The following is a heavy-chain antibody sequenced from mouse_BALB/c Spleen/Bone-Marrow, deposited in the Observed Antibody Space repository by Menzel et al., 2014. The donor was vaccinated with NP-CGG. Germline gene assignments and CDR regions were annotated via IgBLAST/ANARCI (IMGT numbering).Heavy chain of an antibody. J-gene: IGHJ4*01. CDR3: ARSTMITTGYYYAMDY. D-gene: IGHD2-4*01. V-gene: IGHV5-17*02. CDR1: GFTFSSFG. CDR2: ISSGSSTI. Sequence: EVMLVESGGGLVQPGGSQKVSCAASGFTFSSFGMHWVRQAPEKGLEWVAYISSGSSTIYYADTVKGRFTISRDNPKNTLSLQMTSLRSEDTAMYYCARSTMITTGYYYAMDYWGQGTSVTVSS.